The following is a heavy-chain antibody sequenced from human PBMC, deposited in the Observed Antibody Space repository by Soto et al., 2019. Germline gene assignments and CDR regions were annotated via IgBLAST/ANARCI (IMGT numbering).Heavy chain of an antibody. CDR2: IYWNDDK. J-gene: IGHJ5*02. D-gene: IGHD6-6*01. V-gene: IGHV2-5*01. CDR3: AHRRPEWSIAARPNWFDP. Sequence: VSGPTLVNPTQTLTLTCTFSGFSLSTSGVGVGWIRQPPGKALEWLALIYWNDDKRYSPSLKSRLTITKDTSKNQVVLTMTNMDPVDTATYYCAHRRPEWSIAARPNWFDPWGQGTLVTVSS. CDR1: GFSLSTSGVG.